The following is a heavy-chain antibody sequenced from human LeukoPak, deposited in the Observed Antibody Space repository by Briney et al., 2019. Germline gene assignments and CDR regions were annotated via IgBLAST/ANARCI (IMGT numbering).Heavy chain of an antibody. CDR2: ISSSGATM. CDR1: GFTFSYYS. J-gene: IGHJ4*02. CDR3: TRDSGDYSSDY. D-gene: IGHD5-12*01. V-gene: IGHV3-11*01. Sequence: GGSPRLSCAASGFTFSYYSMNWIRQAPGKGLEWVSYISSSGATMYYADSVKGRFTISRDNAKNSLYLQMNGLRAEDTAVYYCTRDSGDYSSDYWGQGTLVTVSS.